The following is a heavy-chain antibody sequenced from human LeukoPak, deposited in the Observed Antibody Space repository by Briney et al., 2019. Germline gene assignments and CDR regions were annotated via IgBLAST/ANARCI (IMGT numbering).Heavy chain of an antibody. J-gene: IGHJ4*02. V-gene: IGHV4-31*03. CDR1: GDSITSGSYY. CDR2: IYYTGGT. D-gene: IGHD4-17*01. Sequence: PSQTLSLTCTVSGDSITSGSYYWAWIRQHPGKGLEWIGYIYYTGGTHYNPSLKSRLTISVDTSENHFSLKLSSVTAADTAVYYCARANDYGEQFDYWGQGTLVTVSS. CDR3: ARANDYGEQFDY.